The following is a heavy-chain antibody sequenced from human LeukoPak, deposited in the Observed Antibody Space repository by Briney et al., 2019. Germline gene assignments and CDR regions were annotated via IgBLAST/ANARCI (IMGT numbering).Heavy chain of an antibody. CDR2: IYYSGST. D-gene: IGHD3-10*01. V-gene: IGHV4-59*08. CDR1: GGSISSYY. Sequence: SETLSLTCTVSGGSISSYYWSWLRQPPGKGLEWIGYIYYSGSTNYNPSLKSRVTISVDTSKNQLSLKLSSVTAADTAVYYCARQNLGVRGGRGWFDPWGQGTLVTVSS. CDR3: ARQNLGVRGGRGWFDP. J-gene: IGHJ5*02.